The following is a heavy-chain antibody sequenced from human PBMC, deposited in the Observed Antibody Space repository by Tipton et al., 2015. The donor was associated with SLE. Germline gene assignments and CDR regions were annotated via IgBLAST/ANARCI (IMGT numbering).Heavy chain of an antibody. CDR2: MNPNSGNT. V-gene: IGHV1-8*02. J-gene: IGHJ1*01. D-gene: IGHD6-19*01. Sequence: QLVQSGAEVKKPGASVKVSCKASGYTFTSYDINWVRQATGQGLEGMGWMNPNSGNTGYAQKFQDRVTMTRNTSISTAYMELNSLRTEDTALYYCAKDREQWLDDGGLFHHWGQGTLVTVSS. CDR3: AKDREQWLDDGGLFHH. CDR1: GYTFTSYD.